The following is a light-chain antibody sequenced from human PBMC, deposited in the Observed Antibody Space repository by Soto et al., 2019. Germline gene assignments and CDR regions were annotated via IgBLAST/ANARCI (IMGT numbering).Light chain of an antibody. CDR2: DAS. Sequence: EIVLTQSPATLSLSPGERATLSCRASESASSYLAWYQQKPGQAPRLLIYDASNRATGIAARFSGSGSGTDFTLTISSLEPEDFAVYYCQHRGSWPRTFGQGTKVEI. CDR1: ESASSY. V-gene: IGKV3-11*01. CDR3: QHRGSWPRT. J-gene: IGKJ1*01.